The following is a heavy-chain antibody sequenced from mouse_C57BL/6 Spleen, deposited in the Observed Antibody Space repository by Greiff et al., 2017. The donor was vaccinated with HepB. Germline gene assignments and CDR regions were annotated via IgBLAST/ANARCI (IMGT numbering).Heavy chain of an antibody. J-gene: IGHJ3*01. Sequence: EVKVVESGGGLVKPGGSLKLSCAASGFTFSDYGMHWVRQAPEKGLEWVAYISSGSSTIYYADTVKGRFTISRDNAKNTLFLQMTSLRSEDTAMYYCARRAGQLMFAYWGQGTLVTVSA. CDR1: GFTFSDYG. D-gene: IGHD3-2*02. V-gene: IGHV5-17*01. CDR2: ISSGSSTI. CDR3: ARRAGQLMFAY.